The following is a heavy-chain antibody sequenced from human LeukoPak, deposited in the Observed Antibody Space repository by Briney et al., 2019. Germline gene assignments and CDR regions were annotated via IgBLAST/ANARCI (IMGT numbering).Heavy chain of an antibody. J-gene: IGHJ4*02. CDR1: GYDFISYG. Sequence: ASVKVSCKASGYDFISYGFTWVRQAPGQGLEWMGWISAYNGNTNYAPSLQARASMTTDASASTVSIEVRSLTPDDTAVYYCAEGAKSGLHYWGQGTLVTVSS. V-gene: IGHV1-18*01. CDR3: AEGAKSGLHY. D-gene: IGHD6-25*01. CDR2: ISAYNGNT.